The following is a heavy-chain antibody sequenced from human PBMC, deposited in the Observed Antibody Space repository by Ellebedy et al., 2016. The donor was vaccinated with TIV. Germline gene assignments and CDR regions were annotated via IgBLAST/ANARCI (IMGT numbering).Heavy chain of an antibody. CDR1: GGTFSSYA. D-gene: IGHD2-15*01. V-gene: IGHV1-69*04. CDR2: IIPILGIA. Sequence: SVKVSXXASGGTFSSYAISWVRQAPGQGLEWMGRIIPILGIANYAQKFQGRVTITADKYTSTAYMELSSLRSEDTAVYYCARKLLADYWGQGTLVTVSS. CDR3: ARKLLADY. J-gene: IGHJ4*02.